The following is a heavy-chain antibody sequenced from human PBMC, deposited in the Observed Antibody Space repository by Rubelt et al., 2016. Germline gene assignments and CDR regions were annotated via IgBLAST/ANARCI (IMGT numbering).Heavy chain of an antibody. D-gene: IGHD1-26*01. V-gene: IGHV3-30*03. CDR2: ISSNGNIK. CDR3: ARGRSKFDY. J-gene: IGHJ4*02. Sequence: EQLVESGGGLVQPGGSLRLSCAASGFTFSTYWMTWVRQAPGKGLEWVAVISSNGNIKYYADSVNGRFTISRDYSKNARFLQMKSLSAEDTAVYYCARGRSKFDYWGQGNLVTVSS. CDR1: GFTFSTYW.